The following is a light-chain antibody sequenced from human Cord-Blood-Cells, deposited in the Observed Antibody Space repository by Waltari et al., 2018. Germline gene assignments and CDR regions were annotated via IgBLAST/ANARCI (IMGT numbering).Light chain of an antibody. V-gene: IGLV2-23*01. CDR3: CSYAGSSTWV. CDR1: STDVRSNNL. CDR2: EGS. J-gene: IGLJ3*02. Sequence: QSALTQPASVSGSPGQTITYTGPGTSTDVRSNNLVSWYQQHPGKAPKLMIYEGSKRPSGVSTRFSGSKSGNTASRTIAGLQAEDEADYYCCSYAGSSTWVFGGGTKLTVL.